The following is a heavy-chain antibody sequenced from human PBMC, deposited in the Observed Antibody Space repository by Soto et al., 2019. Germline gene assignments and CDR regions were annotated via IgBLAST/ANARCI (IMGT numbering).Heavy chain of an antibody. Sequence: GGSLRLSCAASGFTFSSYAMHWVRRAPGKGLEWVAVISYDGSNKYYADSVKGRFTISRDNSKNTLYLQMNSLRAEDTAVYYCARTGRSGSYDRYYYYGMDVWGQGTTVTVSS. D-gene: IGHD3-10*01. CDR2: ISYDGSNK. CDR1: GFTFSSYA. V-gene: IGHV3-30-3*01. CDR3: ARTGRSGSYDRYYYYGMDV. J-gene: IGHJ6*02.